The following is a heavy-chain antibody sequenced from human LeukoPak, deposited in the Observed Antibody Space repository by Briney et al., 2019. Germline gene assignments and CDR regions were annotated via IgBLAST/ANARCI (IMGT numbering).Heavy chain of an antibody. CDR2: ISGSGDNT. Sequence: GGSLRLSCAASGFTFSSYAMSWVRQPPGKGLEWVSGISGSGDNTYYADSVKGRFTISRDNSKKTLYLHLNSLRAEDTAVYYCARDPSRDYYDSSAIDYWGQGTLATVSS. D-gene: IGHD3-22*01. V-gene: IGHV3-23*01. CDR1: GFTFSSYA. CDR3: ARDPSRDYYDSSAIDY. J-gene: IGHJ4*02.